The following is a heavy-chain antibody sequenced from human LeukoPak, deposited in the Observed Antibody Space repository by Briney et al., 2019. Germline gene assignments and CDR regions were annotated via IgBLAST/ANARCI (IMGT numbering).Heavy chain of an antibody. CDR3: ARDRPVSVRYFDY. Sequence: GGSLRLSCAASGFTFSSYAMHWVRQAPGKGLEYVSAISSNGGSTYYANSVKGRFTISRDNSKNTLYLQMGSLRAEDMAVYYCARDRPVSVRYFDYWGQGTLVTVSS. D-gene: IGHD3-9*01. CDR2: ISSNGGST. CDR1: GFTFSSYA. J-gene: IGHJ4*01. V-gene: IGHV3-64*01.